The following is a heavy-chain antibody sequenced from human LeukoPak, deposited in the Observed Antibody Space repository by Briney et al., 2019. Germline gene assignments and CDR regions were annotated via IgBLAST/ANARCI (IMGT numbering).Heavy chain of an antibody. CDR1: GFTVSSNY. CDR3: AKEGRVYSSSYDY. CDR2: ISGSGGST. Sequence: GGSLRLSCAASGFTVSSNYMSWVRQAPGKGLEWVSAISGSGGSTYYADSVKGRFTISRDNSKNTLYLQMNSLRAEDTAVYYCAKEGRVYSSSYDYWGQGTLVTVSS. V-gene: IGHV3-23*01. D-gene: IGHD6-6*01. J-gene: IGHJ4*02.